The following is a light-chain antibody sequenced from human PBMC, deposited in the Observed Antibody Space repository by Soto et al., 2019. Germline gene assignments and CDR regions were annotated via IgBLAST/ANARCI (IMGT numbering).Light chain of an antibody. J-gene: IGKJ2*01. Sequence: DIQVTQSPSFLSASVGDRVTITCRAIQGISNYLAWYQQKPGRAPKLLIYTASTLHSGVPSRFSGSGSGTEFTLTISSLQPEDFATYYCQQFNNYPRTFGQGTKLEIK. CDR3: QQFNNYPRT. CDR1: QGISNY. V-gene: IGKV1-9*01. CDR2: TAS.